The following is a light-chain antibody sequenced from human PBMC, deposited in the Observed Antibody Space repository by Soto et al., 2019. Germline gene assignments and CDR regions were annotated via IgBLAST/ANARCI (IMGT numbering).Light chain of an antibody. Sequence: EIVLTQSPGTLSLSPGETATLSCRASESVASNYLAWYQQKPSQAPRLLMYGASSRATGIPDRFSGSGSGTDFTLSITRLQPEDCAVYYCQQYGSSPWTSGQGTKVEIK. CDR3: QQYGSSPWT. V-gene: IGKV3-20*01. J-gene: IGKJ1*01. CDR2: GAS. CDR1: ESVASNY.